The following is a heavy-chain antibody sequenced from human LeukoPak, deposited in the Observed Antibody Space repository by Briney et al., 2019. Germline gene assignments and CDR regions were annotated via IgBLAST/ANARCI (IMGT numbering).Heavy chain of an antibody. V-gene: IGHV4-61*01. CDR2: IYYSGSA. D-gene: IGHD3-10*01. CDR3: ARGFGDWGLSWFDP. J-gene: IGHJ5*02. Sequence: SETLSLTCHVAGGSVSSGSYYWSWIRQPPGKGLEWIGYIYYSGSAKYNPSLKSRVTISVDTSKNQFSLKLTSVTAADTAVYYCARGFGDWGLSWFDPWGQGTLVTVSS. CDR1: GGSVSSGSYY.